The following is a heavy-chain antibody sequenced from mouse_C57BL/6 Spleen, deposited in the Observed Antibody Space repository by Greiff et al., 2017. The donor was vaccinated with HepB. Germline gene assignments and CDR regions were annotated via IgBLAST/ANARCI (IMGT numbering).Heavy chain of an antibody. CDR2: IYPRSGNT. V-gene: IGHV1-81*01. D-gene: IGHD1-1*01. CDR1: GYTFTSYG. CDR3: ATSTVVAWGDY. Sequence: VQLQQSGAELARPGASVKLSCKASGYTFTSYGISWVKQRTGQGLEWIGEIYPRSGNTYYNEKFKGKATLTADKSSSTAYMELRSLTSEDSAVYFCATSTVVAWGDYWGQGTTLTVSS. J-gene: IGHJ2*01.